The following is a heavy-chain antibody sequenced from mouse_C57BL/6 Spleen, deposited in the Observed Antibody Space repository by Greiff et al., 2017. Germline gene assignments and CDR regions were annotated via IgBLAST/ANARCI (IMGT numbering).Heavy chain of an antibody. D-gene: IGHD2-3*01. J-gene: IGHJ2*01. CDR1: GYTFTSYW. Sequence: QVQLQQSGAELVMPGASVKLSCKASGYTFTSYWMHWVKQRPGQGLEWIGEIDPSDSYTNYNQKFKGKSTLTVDKSSSTAYMQLSSLTSEDSAVYYCARSGGYSYYFDYWGQGTTLTVSS. CDR3: ARSGGYSYYFDY. CDR2: IDPSDSYT. V-gene: IGHV1-69*01.